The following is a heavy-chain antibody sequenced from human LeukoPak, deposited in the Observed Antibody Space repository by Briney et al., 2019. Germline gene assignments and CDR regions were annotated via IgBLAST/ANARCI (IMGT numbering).Heavy chain of an antibody. CDR3: AKDRSSTPSYSHF. J-gene: IGHJ1*01. CDR2: ISGGADST. V-gene: IGHV3-23*01. Sequence: GGSLRHSCAASGFTFSSFPMSWVRQAPGKGLEWVSAISGGADSTYYADSVKGRFTVSRDNSKNTLYLQMNSLRAEDTAVYYCAKDRSSTPSYSHFWGQGTLVTVSS. D-gene: IGHD6-13*01. CDR1: GFTFSSFP.